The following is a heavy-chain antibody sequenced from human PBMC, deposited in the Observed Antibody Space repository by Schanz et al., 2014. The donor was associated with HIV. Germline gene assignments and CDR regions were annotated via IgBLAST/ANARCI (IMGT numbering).Heavy chain of an antibody. CDR2: ISGSGGGT. V-gene: IGHV3-23*04. Sequence: VQLVESGGGVVQPGRSLRLSCVASGFTFDNYGMHWVRQTPGKGLEWVSAISGSGGGTYYADSVKGRFTISRDNSKNTLYLHMNSLGAEDTALYYCAKASGNSYGTGYFDYWGQGTLVTVSS. CDR1: GFTFDNYG. CDR3: AKASGNSYGTGYFDY. J-gene: IGHJ4*02. D-gene: IGHD5-18*01.